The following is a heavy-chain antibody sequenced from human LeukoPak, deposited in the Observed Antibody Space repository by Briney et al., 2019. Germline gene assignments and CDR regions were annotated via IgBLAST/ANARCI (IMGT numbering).Heavy chain of an antibody. CDR2: IYYSGST. CDR1: GGSISSHY. Sequence: PSETLPLTCTVSGGSISSHYWSWIRQPPGKGLEWIGYIYYSGSTNYNPSLKSRVTISVDTSKNQFSLKLSSVTAADTAVYYCARDMGYSSGWYGIDYWGQGTLVTVSS. J-gene: IGHJ4*02. V-gene: IGHV4-59*11. CDR3: ARDMGYSSGWYGIDY. D-gene: IGHD6-19*01.